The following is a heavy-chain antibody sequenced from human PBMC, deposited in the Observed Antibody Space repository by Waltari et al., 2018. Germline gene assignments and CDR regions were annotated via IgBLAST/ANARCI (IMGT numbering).Heavy chain of an antibody. CDR1: GFRFSDFW. Sequence: EVQLVESGGGLVQPGGALRLSCAASGFRFSDFWMSWVRQAPEKGREWVATMKQDGSAKLYVDSVRGRFTVSRDNAKNSLFLQVNSLRAEDTAVYYCARVAWGLGQDNWGQGTLVTVSS. V-gene: IGHV3-7*03. CDR3: ARVAWGLGQDN. CDR2: MKQDGSAK. J-gene: IGHJ4*02. D-gene: IGHD3-16*01.